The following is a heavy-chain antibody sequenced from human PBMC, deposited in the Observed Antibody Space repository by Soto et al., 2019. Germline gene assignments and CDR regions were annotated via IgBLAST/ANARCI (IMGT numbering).Heavy chain of an antibody. CDR2: ISYSGSTI. CDR1: GFTFSSYC. CDR3: VRDNYYGILTGYRDYCMAV. Sequence: EVQLVESGGGLVQPGGSLRLSCAASGFTFSSYCMNWVRQAPGKGLERVSCISYSGSTIYDADSVRGGFTISREKAENSLNLQMNSLRDEDTDVYYFVRDNYYGILTGYRDYCMAVWGQGTTVTVSS. J-gene: IGHJ6*02. D-gene: IGHD3-9*01. V-gene: IGHV3-48*02.